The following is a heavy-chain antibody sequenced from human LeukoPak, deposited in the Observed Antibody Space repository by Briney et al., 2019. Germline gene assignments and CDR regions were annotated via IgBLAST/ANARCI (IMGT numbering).Heavy chain of an antibody. V-gene: IGHV4-59*01. Sequence: SETLSLTCTVSGGSISSYYWSWIRQPPGKGLEWIGYIYYSGSTNYNPSLKSRVTISVDTSKNQFSLKLSSVTAADTAVYYCARGAFGSGFDYWGQGTLVTVSS. J-gene: IGHJ4*02. CDR2: IYYSGST. CDR3: ARGAFGSGFDY. CDR1: GGSISSYY. D-gene: IGHD6-19*01.